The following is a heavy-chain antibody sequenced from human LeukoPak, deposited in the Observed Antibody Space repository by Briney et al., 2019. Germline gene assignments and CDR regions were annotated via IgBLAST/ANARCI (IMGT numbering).Heavy chain of an antibody. D-gene: IGHD3-22*01. CDR1: GFTFSDYY. CDR3: TRHAPDYYDSSGYPRYLDY. J-gene: IGHJ4*02. CDR2: ISSSGSTI. Sequence: PGGSLRLSCAASGFTFSDYYMSWIRQAPGKGLEWVSYISSSGSTIYYADSVKGRFTISRDNAKNSLYLQMNSLRAEDTAVYYCTRHAPDYYDSSGYPRYLDYWGQGTLVTVSS. V-gene: IGHV3-11*01.